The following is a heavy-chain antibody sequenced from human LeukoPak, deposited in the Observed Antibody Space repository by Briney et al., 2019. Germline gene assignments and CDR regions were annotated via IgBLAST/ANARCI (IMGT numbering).Heavy chain of an antibody. J-gene: IGHJ4*02. D-gene: IGHD6-25*01. CDR1: GGSISSSSYF. Sequence: SETLSLTCTVAGGSISSSSYFWGLIRQSPGEGLEWIGIIYYSGSTYYNPSLKTRVSISVDTSKNQFSLKLSSVTAADTAVYYCARQVRERGIGAAIDYWGQGTLVTVSS. V-gene: IGHV4-39*01. CDR2: IYYSGST. CDR3: ARQVRERGIGAAIDY.